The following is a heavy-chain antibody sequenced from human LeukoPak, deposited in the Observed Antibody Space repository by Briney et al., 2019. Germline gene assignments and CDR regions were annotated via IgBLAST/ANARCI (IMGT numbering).Heavy chain of an antibody. Sequence: GGSLRLSCAASGFTFSSYWMSWVRQAPGKGLEWVANIKQDGSEKYYVDSVKGRFTISRDNAKNSLYLQMNSLRAEDTAVYYCARENNIVVVPADFDYWDQGTLVTVSS. V-gene: IGHV3-7*03. CDR1: GFTFSSYW. D-gene: IGHD2-2*01. CDR3: ARENNIVVVPADFDY. CDR2: IKQDGSEK. J-gene: IGHJ4*02.